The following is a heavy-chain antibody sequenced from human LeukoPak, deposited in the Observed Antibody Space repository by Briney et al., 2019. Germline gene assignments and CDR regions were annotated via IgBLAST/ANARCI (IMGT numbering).Heavy chain of an antibody. CDR3: AREGGITMTEFDP. CDR1: GGSFSGYY. J-gene: IGHJ5*02. D-gene: IGHD3-22*01. V-gene: IGHV4-34*01. Sequence: SETLSLTCAVYGGSFSGYYWSWIRQPPGKGLEWIGEINHSGSTNYNPSLKSRVTISVDTSKNQFSLKLSSVTAADTAVYYCAREGGITMTEFDPWGQGILVTVSS. CDR2: INHSGST.